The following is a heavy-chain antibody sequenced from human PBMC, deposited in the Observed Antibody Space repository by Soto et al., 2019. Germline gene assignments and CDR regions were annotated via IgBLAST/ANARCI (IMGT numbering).Heavy chain of an antibody. CDR3: ARGPETYYMDV. V-gene: IGHV4-59*01. J-gene: IGHJ6*03. CDR2: IFISGST. CDR1: GGSISHYV. Sequence: QVQLQESVPGLVKSSETLSLTCRVSGGSISHYVWSWIWQPPGKGLEWIGYIFISGSTIYSPSLKRRVTLTLDTSQNQFSLRLGSVTVADTAIYYCARGPETYYMDVLCKGTTVTVSS.